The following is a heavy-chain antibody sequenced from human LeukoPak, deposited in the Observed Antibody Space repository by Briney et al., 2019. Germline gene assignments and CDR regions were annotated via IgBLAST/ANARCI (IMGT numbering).Heavy chain of an antibody. V-gene: IGHV3-23*01. Sequence: GGSLRLSCAASQFTFITYAMNWVRQAPGKGLEGVSSISANGESTKYADSVKGRFTISRDNSKNTLYLQMNSLRVEDTAVYYCAKERGYCSTTNCYGAFDSWGQGTLVPVSS. CDR2: ISANGEST. D-gene: IGHD2-2*01. CDR3: AKERGYCSTTNCYGAFDS. CDR1: QFTFITYA. J-gene: IGHJ4*02.